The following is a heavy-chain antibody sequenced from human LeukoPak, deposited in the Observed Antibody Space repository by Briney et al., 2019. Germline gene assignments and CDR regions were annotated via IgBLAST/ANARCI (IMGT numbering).Heavy chain of an antibody. CDR3: VKLVVVTATYWYFDV. CDR1: GFTFSHYW. D-gene: IGHD2-21*02. CDR2: IKHDEIEN. V-gene: IGHV3-7*01. J-gene: IGHJ2*01. Sequence: GGSLRLSCAASGFTFSHYWMGWVRQAPGKGLDWVANIKHDEIENYLADSVTGRFTIARYTVENSLFLQMNSLRPDDTAVYFCVKLVVVTATYWYFDVWGRGTPITVSS.